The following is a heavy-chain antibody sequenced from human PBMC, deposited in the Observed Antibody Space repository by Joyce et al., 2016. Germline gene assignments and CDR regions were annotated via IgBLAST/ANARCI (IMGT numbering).Heavy chain of an antibody. Sequence: QVQLQESGPGLVKPSETLSLTCGVSGYSISRGYEWGWIRQSPGTGLEWSATISHSESTCYNPSLKRRVTISLETSKDPFSLRLNSVTAAETAVYWCARASWPLGGGSGDFDCWGQGTLVTVSS. J-gene: IGHJ4*02. CDR3: ARASWPLGGGSGDFDC. V-gene: IGHV4-38-2*01. CDR1: GYSISRGYE. D-gene: IGHD3-10*01. CDR2: ISHSEST.